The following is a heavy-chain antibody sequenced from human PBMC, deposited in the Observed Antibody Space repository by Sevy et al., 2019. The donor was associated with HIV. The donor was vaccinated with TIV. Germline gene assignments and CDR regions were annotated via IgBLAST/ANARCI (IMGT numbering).Heavy chain of an antibody. CDR3: ASSRDYYDNSGPNFDY. J-gene: IGHJ4*02. D-gene: IGHD3-22*01. CDR1: GNPSTKYS. Sequence: ASVKVPSKVSGNPSTKYSITWCDKLPGKGLEGREGLDPEDGGTPHSQNFQGRVTLTEDTSTDTAYMELSSLRSEDTAVYYCASSRDYYDNSGPNFDYWGQGTLVTVSS. V-gene: IGHV1-24*01. CDR2: LDPEDGGT.